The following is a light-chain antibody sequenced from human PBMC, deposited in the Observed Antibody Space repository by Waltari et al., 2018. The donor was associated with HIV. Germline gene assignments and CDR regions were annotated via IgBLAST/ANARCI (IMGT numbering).Light chain of an antibody. CDR3: QQSHSKPLT. Sequence: DIEMPQSPSPLSASVGNGATIACRASQSITTYLNWYQQIPGKAPKLLIVATSNLESGVPSRFSGSGSGTEFTLTINSLQPEDFATYYCQQSHSKPLTFGGGTKVEIK. V-gene: IGKV1-39*01. J-gene: IGKJ4*01. CDR2: ATS. CDR1: QSITTY.